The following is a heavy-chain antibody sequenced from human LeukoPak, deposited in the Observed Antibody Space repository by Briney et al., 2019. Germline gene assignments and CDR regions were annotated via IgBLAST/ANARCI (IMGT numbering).Heavy chain of an antibody. Sequence: SETLSLTRTVSVGSISSHVWSWIRQPPGKELEGLGDIDYSGSTNDNPSLHSPVTILLDTSKNQISLKLSSVTAAHPAAHSCVRARDPSLIDYWGQGTQVTVSS. CDR1: VGSISSHV. CDR3: VRARDPSLIDY. J-gene: IGHJ4*02. V-gene: IGHV4-59*11. CDR2: IDYSGST.